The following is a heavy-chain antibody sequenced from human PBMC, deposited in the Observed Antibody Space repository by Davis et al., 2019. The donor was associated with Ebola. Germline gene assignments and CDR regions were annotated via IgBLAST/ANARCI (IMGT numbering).Heavy chain of an antibody. D-gene: IGHD6-19*01. J-gene: IGHJ4*02. CDR2: IWGDGSNA. CDR1: GFTFNTHA. CDR3: ARDPPNSGWSLDF. Sequence: PGGSLRLSCAASGFTFNTHAMHWVRLAPDRGLEWVAFIWGDGSNACYTDSVKGRFTISRDNLKNMAYLQMNRLRAEDTAIYYCARDPPNSGWSLDFWGQGTLVTVSS. V-gene: IGHV3-33*01.